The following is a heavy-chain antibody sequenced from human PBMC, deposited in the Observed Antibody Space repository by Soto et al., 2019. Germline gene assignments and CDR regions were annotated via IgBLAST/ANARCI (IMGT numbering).Heavy chain of an antibody. CDR1: GYSISSSNW. CDR3: ARREIQGPIDY. CDR2: IYYSGTT. D-gene: IGHD1-26*01. J-gene: IGHJ4*02. Sequence: QVQLQESGPGLVKPSDTLSLTCAVSGYSISSSNWWGWIRQPPGKGLEWIGYIYYSGTTYYNPSLRRRVTMSVDTSKNQFSLKLTSVTAVDTAVYYCARREIQGPIDYWGQGTLVTVSS. V-gene: IGHV4-28*01.